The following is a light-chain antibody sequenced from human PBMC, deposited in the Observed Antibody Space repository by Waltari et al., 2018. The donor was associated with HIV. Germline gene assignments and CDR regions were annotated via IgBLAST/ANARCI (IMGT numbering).Light chain of an antibody. Sequence: AIQMTQSPPSLSASVGERGTITCRASQNLRRDLGCYQQKPGTAPKLLIDAASTLHAGVSSWFRGSCSGTEFTLTISVLQSEDSATYYCLHDDSFPLTFGPGTKVDLK. V-gene: IGKV1-6*01. CDR3: LHDDSFPLT. CDR2: AAS. CDR1: QNLRRD. J-gene: IGKJ3*01.